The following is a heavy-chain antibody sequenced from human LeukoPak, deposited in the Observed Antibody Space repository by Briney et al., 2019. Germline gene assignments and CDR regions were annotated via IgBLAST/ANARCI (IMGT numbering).Heavy chain of an antibody. CDR1: GYTFTSYG. Sequence: GASVKVSCKASGYTFTSYGISWVRQAPGQGLEWMGWISAYNGNTNYAQKLQGRVTMTTDTSTSTAYMELRSLRSEDTAVYYCARGLEVGGDQPYYYYYYMDVWGKGTTVTVSS. D-gene: IGHD2-15*01. CDR2: ISAYNGNT. CDR3: ARGLEVGGDQPYYYYYYMDV. J-gene: IGHJ6*03. V-gene: IGHV1-18*01.